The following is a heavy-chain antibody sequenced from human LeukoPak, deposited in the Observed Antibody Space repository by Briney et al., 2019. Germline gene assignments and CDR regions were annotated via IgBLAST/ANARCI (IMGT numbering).Heavy chain of an antibody. V-gene: IGHV3-7*03. CDR2: IKQDGSEK. CDR3: ARLDIVATIADY. D-gene: IGHD5-12*01. Sequence: GGSLRLSCAACGFTFSSYWMSWVRQAPGKGLEWVANIKQDGSEKYYVDSVKGRFTISRDNAKNSLYLQMNSLRAEDTAVYYCARLDIVATIADYWGQGTLVTVSS. CDR1: GFTFSSYW. J-gene: IGHJ4*02.